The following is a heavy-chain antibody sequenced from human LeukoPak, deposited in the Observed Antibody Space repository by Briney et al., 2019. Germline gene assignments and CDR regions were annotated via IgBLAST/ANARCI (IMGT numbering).Heavy chain of an antibody. CDR2: IYYSGST. CDR3: AREVVVVVAVNSYNWFDP. D-gene: IGHD2-15*01. Sequence: PSETLSLTCTVSGGSISSYYWSWIRLPPGKGLEWTGYIYYSGSTNYNPSLKSRVTISVDTSRNQFSLRLSSVTAADTAVYYCAREVVVVVAVNSYNWFDPWGQGTLVTVSS. J-gene: IGHJ5*02. CDR1: GGSISSYY. V-gene: IGHV4-59*01.